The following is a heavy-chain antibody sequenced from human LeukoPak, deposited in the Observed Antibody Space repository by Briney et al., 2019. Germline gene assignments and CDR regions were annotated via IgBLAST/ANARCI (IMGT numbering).Heavy chain of an antibody. Sequence: ASVKVSCKASGYTFTGYYMHWVRHAPGQGLEWMGWINPNSGGTNYAQKVQGRVTMTRDTSISTAYMELSRLRSDDTAVYYCAREVRGYYDSSGYSNFDYWGQGTLVTVSS. D-gene: IGHD3-22*01. J-gene: IGHJ4*02. CDR2: INPNSGGT. V-gene: IGHV1-2*02. CDR1: GYTFTGYY. CDR3: AREVRGYYDSSGYSNFDY.